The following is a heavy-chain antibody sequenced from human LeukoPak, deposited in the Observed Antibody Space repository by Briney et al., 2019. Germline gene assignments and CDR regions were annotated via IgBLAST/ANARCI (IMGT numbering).Heavy chain of an antibody. J-gene: IGHJ3*02. CDR1: GGSISSGDYY. CDR2: IDYSGTT. CDR3: ARDVGGSYAGDAFDI. V-gene: IGHV4-31*03. D-gene: IGHD1-26*01. Sequence: SETLSLTCTASGGSISSGDYYWTWIRQHPGKGLEWIGYIDYSGTTYNPSLKSRGTISIDTSKKQFSLKLSSVTAADTAVYYCARDVGGSYAGDAFDIWGQGMMVIVSS.